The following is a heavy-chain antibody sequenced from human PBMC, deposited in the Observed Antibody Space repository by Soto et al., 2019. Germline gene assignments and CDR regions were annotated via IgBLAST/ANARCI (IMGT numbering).Heavy chain of an antibody. CDR2: IYFSGTT. CDR3: ARRSGGRCYNY. J-gene: IGHJ4*02. V-gene: IGHV4-39*01. CDR1: GGGVYSDGYY. Sequence: QLQLQESGPGLVKPSETLSLICTVSGGGVYSDGYYWGWIRQPPGKGLEWIGNIYFSGTTYYNPSLKSRVTISIDTSKNQFSLQMNSVTAADTATYYCARRSGGRCYNYWGPGTLVTVSS. D-gene: IGHD2-15*01.